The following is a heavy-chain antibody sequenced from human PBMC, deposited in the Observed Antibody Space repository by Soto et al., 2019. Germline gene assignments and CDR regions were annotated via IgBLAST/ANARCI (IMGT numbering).Heavy chain of an antibody. Sequence: SETLSLTCAVYGGSFSGYYWSWIRQPPGKGLEWIGEINHSGSTNYNPSLKSRVNISVDTSKNKFSLKLSSVTAAETAVYYCARARSYYYYGMDVWGQGTTVT. J-gene: IGHJ6*01. CDR2: INHSGST. CDR3: ARARSYYYYGMDV. V-gene: IGHV4-34*01. CDR1: GGSFSGYY.